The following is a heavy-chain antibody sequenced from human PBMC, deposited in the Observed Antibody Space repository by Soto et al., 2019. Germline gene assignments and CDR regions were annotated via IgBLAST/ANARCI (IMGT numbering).Heavy chain of an antibody. J-gene: IGHJ4*02. V-gene: IGHV4-39*02. D-gene: IGHD3-22*01. CDR1: GGSVSSSTYY. CDR2: IYYSGST. Sequence: SETLSLTCTVSGGSVSSSTYYWGWIRQPPGKGLEWIGSIYYSGSTYYNPSLRSRVTISVDTSKNHFSLKLSSVTAADTAVYYCASLYYYDSSGYYWFFNYWGQGTLVTVSS. CDR3: ASLYYYDSSGYYWFFNY.